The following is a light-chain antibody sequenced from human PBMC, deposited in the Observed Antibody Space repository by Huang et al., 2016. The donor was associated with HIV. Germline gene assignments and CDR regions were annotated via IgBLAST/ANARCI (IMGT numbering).Light chain of an antibody. J-gene: IGKJ1*01. CDR2: GAS. CDR3: QHYNNRPPWT. V-gene: IGKV3D-15*01. Sequence: EIVMTQSPATLSVSPGERATLSCRASQGVSNNIAWYQQKPGQTPRLLSHGASTRATGIAAKFSGRGSGTDFTLTITSLQPEDSAVYYCQHYNNRPPWTFGPGTQVEI. CDR1: QGVSNN.